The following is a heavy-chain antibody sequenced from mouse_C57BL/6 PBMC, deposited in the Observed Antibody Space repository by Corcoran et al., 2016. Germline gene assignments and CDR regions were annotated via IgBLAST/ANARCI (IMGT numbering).Heavy chain of an antibody. CDR3: ARRKNYYGSSDFDY. D-gene: IGHD1-1*01. J-gene: IGHJ2*01. CDR2: INPNNGGT. CDR1: GYTFTDYY. Sequence: EVQLQQSGPELVKPGASVKISCKASGYTFTDYYMNWVKQSHGKSLEWIGDINPNNGGTSYNQKFKGKATLTVDKSSSTAYMELRSLTSEDSAVYYCARRKNYYGSSDFDYWGQGTTLTVSA. V-gene: IGHV1-26*01.